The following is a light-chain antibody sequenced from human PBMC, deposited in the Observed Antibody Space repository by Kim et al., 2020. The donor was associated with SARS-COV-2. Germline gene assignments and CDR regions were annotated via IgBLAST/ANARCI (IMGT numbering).Light chain of an antibody. CDR2: DAS. J-gene: IGKJ3*01. CDR3: QQYDNLPFT. Sequence: DIQMTQSPSSLSASVGDRVTITCQASQDISNYLNWYQQKPGKATKLLIYDASNLETGVPSRFSGSGSGTEFTFTISSLQPQAIATYYCQQYDNLPFTFGPGTKVDI. CDR1: QDISNY. V-gene: IGKV1-33*01.